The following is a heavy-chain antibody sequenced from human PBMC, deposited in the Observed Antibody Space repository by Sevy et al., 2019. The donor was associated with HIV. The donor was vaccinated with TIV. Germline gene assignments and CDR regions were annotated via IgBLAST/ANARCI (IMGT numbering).Heavy chain of an antibody. D-gene: IGHD5-18*01. Sequence: GGSLRLSCAASGFRFDDYGMSWVRQRPGKGLEWVSGITWNGGRAGYADSVKGRFTISRDNAKNSLYLQMNSLRAEDTAFYYCARMDSALMWYYFDSWGQGTLVTVSS. J-gene: IGHJ4*02. CDR2: ITWNGGRA. CDR1: GFRFDDYG. V-gene: IGHV3-20*04. CDR3: ARMDSALMWYYFDS.